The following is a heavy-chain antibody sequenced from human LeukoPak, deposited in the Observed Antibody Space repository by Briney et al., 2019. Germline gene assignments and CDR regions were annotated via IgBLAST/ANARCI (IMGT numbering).Heavy chain of an antibody. CDR1: GFTFSSYS. Sequence: GGSLRLSCAASGFTFSSYSMNWVRQAPGKGLEWVSSISSSSSYIYYADSVKGRFTISRDNAKNSLYLQMNSLRAEDTAVYYCAREKIISNGWNNWGQGTLVTVSS. CDR3: AREKIISNGWNN. V-gene: IGHV3-21*01. CDR2: ISSSSSYI. J-gene: IGHJ4*02. D-gene: IGHD6-19*01.